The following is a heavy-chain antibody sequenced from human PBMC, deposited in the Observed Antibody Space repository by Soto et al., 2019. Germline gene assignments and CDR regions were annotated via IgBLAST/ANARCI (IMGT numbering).Heavy chain of an antibody. D-gene: IGHD1-26*01. CDR3: ASYRVDYGMDV. V-gene: IGHV3-23*01. J-gene: IGHJ6*02. CDR2: ISAGGGST. CDR1: GFTFSSYA. Sequence: LRLSCAASGFTFSSYAMSWVRQAPGKGLEWVSGISAGGGSTSYADSVKGRFTISRDNSKNTLYLQMNSLRAEDTAVYYCASYRVDYGMDVWGQGTTVPVSS.